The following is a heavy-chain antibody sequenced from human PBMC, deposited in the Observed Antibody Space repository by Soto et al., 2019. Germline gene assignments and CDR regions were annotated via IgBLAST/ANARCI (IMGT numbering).Heavy chain of an antibody. D-gene: IGHD3-22*01. V-gene: IGHV1-18*01. CDR2: ISGYNGHT. Sequence: QVQLVQSGPEVKKPGASVTVSCKASGYTFTSFGLAWVRQARGQGLQWLGWISGYNGHTNYATKFQDRVTLTTEKSTKTADMELRSLKYDDSAVYYCARYAVFGADISPKYNYGVDVWGQGTTVTVSS. CDR1: GYTFTSFG. J-gene: IGHJ6*02. CDR3: ARYAVFGADISPKYNYGVDV.